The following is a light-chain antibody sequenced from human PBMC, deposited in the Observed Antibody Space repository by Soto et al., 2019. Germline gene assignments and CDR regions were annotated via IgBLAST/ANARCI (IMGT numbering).Light chain of an antibody. CDR2: DAS. V-gene: IGKV3-20*01. J-gene: IGKJ4*01. Sequence: EIVLTQSPGTLSLSPVERATLSCRASQSVRSNLAWYQQKPGQAPRLLIYDASSRATGIPDRFSGGGSGTDFTLTISRLEPEDFAVYYCQQFSSYPLTFGGGTKV. CDR1: QSVRSN. CDR3: QQFSSYPLT.